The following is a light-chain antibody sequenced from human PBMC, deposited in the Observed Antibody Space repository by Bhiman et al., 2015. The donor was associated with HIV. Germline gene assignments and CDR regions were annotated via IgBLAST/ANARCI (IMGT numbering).Light chain of an antibody. CDR3: QAWDSTTGGV. Sequence: SYVLTQPPSVSVAPGKTANITCGGSDIGTKSVQWYQQRPGQAPVLVIYYDIDRPSGIPERFSGSNSGNTATLTISRVEAGDEADYYCQAWDSTTGGVFGGGTKLTVL. CDR2: YDI. V-gene: IGLV3-21*01. CDR1: DIGTKS. J-gene: IGLJ2*01.